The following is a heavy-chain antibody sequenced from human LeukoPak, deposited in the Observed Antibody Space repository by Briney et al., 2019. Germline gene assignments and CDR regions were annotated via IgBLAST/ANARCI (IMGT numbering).Heavy chain of an antibody. V-gene: IGHV1-69*04. CDR3: ARNGVGEYQLRLYYMDV. CDR1: GGTFSSYA. J-gene: IGHJ6*03. Sequence: GASVKVSCKASGGTFSSYAISWVRQAPGQGLEWMGRIIPILGIANYAQKFQGRVTITADKSTSTAYMELSSLRSEDTAVYYCARNGVGEYQLRLYYMDVWGKGTTVTVSS. CDR2: IIPILGIA. D-gene: IGHD2-2*01.